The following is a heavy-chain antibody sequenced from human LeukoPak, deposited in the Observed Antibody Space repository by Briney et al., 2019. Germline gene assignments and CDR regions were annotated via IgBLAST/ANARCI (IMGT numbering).Heavy chain of an antibody. J-gene: IGHJ4*02. D-gene: IGHD3-22*01. CDR3: ARGGDSSGYYSSQGDY. CDR2: INPNSGGT. Sequence: ASVTVSCKASGYTFTGYYMHWVRQAPGQGLEWMGWINPNSGGTNYAQRFQGRVTMTRDTSISTAYIEFNRLRSDDTAVYYCARGGDSSGYYSSQGDYWGQGTLVTVSS. V-gene: IGHV1-2*02. CDR1: GYTFTGYY.